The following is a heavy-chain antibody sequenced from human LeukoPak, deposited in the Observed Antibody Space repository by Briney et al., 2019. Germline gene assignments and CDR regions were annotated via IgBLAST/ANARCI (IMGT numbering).Heavy chain of an antibody. J-gene: IGHJ4*02. CDR2: ISSSSSYI. V-gene: IGHV3-21*01. CDR1: GFTFSSYS. D-gene: IGHD5-12*01. Sequence: GGSLRLSCAASGFTFSSYSMNWVRQAPGKGLEWVSSISSSSSYIYYADSVKGRFTISRDNSKNTLYLQMNSLRAEDTAVYYCARDGEGYGFDYWGQGTLVTVSS. CDR3: ARDGEGYGFDY.